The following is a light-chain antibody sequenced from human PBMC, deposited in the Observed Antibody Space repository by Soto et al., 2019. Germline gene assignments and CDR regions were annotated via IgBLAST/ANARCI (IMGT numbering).Light chain of an antibody. Sequence: SYELTQPPSVSVAPGQTARITCGGNNIGRKSVHWYQQKPGQAPVLVVYDDRDRPSGIPERFSGSNSGNTATLTISRVEAGDEADYYCQVWDASSDRVVFGGGTKVTVL. J-gene: IGLJ2*01. V-gene: IGLV3-21*02. CDR2: DDR. CDR3: QVWDASSDRVV. CDR1: NIGRKS.